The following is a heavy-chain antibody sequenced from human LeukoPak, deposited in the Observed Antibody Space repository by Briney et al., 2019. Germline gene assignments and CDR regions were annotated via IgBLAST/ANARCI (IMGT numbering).Heavy chain of an antibody. CDR3: GGGGLTGQMAAFDY. V-gene: IGHV3-74*01. Sequence: QPGGSLRLSCAASGFTFSSYWMHWVRQAPGKGLEWVSRINSDGGSTTYADSVKGRFTISRDNAKNTMYLQMSSLRADDSAVYYCGGGGLTGQMAAFDYWGQGALVTVST. CDR1: GFTFSSYW. D-gene: IGHD3-9*01. CDR2: INSDGGST. J-gene: IGHJ4*02.